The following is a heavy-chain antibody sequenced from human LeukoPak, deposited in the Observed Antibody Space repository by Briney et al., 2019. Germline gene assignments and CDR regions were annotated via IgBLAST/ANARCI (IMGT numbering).Heavy chain of an antibody. J-gene: IGHJ5*02. CDR1: GGSISGTSYY. Sequence: SETLSLTCTVSGGSISGTSYYWGWIRQPPGKGLEWIGSIYCSGSTYYNPSLKSRVTISVDTSKNQFSLKLSSVTAADTAVYYCARVQSRLSWFDPWGQGTLVTVSS. CDR2: IYCSGST. V-gene: IGHV4-39*07. CDR3: ARVQSRLSWFDP.